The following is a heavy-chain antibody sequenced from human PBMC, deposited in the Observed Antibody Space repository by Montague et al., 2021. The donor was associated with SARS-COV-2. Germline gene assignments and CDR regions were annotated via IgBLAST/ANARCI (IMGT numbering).Heavy chain of an antibody. CDR1: GGSISSGGYY. D-gene: IGHD3-22*01. CDR3: ARARITMIVVVNAFDI. CDR2: IYYSGST. V-gene: IGHV4-31*03. J-gene: IGHJ3*02. Sequence: TLSLTRTLSGGSISSGGYYWSWIRRHPGKGLEWIGYIYYSGSTYYXPSLKSRVTISVDTSKNQFSLKLRSVTAADTAVYYCARARITMIVVVNAFDIWGQGTMVTVSS.